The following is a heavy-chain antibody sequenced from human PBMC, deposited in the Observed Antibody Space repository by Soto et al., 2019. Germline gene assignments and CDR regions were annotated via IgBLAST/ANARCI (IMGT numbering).Heavy chain of an antibody. CDR3: ARLEKWYYNYYGLDV. CDR2: IDPGDSST. Sequence: GESLKISCQGPGYSFTTYWISWVRQMPGKGLEWMGKIDPGDSSTNYSPSFRGHITISVDRSINTAHLQFSSLKAADTAVYYCARLEKWYYNYYGLDVWGQGTMVTVSS. J-gene: IGHJ6*02. CDR1: GYSFTTYW. D-gene: IGHD1-26*01. V-gene: IGHV5-10-1*01.